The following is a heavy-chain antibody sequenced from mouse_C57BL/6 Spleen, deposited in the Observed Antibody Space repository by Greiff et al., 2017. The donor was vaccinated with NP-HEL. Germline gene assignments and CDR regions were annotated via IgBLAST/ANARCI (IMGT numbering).Heavy chain of an antibody. D-gene: IGHD1-1*01. Sequence: QVQLQQSGPALVKPGASVKISCKASGYAFSSSWMNWVKQRPGKGLEWIGRIYPGDGDTNYNGKFKGKATLTADKSSSTAYMQLSSLTSEDSAVYFCARGRDYYYGSSSFAYWGQGTLVTVSA. CDR1: GYAFSSSW. V-gene: IGHV1-82*01. CDR3: ARGRDYYYGSSSFAY. CDR2: IYPGDGDT. J-gene: IGHJ3*01.